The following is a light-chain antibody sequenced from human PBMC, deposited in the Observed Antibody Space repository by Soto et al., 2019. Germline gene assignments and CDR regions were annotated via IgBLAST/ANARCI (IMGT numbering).Light chain of an antibody. CDR3: QQYGSSPKLT. V-gene: IGKV3-20*01. CDR2: GAS. CDR1: QSVSSRY. Sequence: EILLTQSPGTLSLSPGERATLSCRASQSVSSRYLAWYQQKPGQATRLLIYGASSRATGIPDRFSGSRSGTDFTIPISRLEPEDYAVYYCQQYGSSPKLTFGGGTKVEIK. J-gene: IGKJ4*01.